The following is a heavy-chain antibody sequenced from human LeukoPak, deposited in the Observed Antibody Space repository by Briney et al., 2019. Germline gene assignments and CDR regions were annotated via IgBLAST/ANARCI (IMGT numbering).Heavy chain of an antibody. CDR2: ISGSGNST. D-gene: IGHD2-2*01. CDR1: GFTFSNYA. Sequence: GGSLRLSCAASGFTFSNYAINWVRQAPGQGLDWVSGISGSGNSTYYADSVKGRLTISRDNSKNILYLQMRSLRVDDTAIYYCAKDSCSTNCLRSGMDVWGQGTTVTVPS. V-gene: IGHV3-23*01. J-gene: IGHJ6*02. CDR3: AKDSCSTNCLRSGMDV.